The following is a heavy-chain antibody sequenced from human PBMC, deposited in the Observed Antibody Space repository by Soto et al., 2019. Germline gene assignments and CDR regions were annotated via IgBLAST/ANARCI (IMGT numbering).Heavy chain of an antibody. Sequence: SETLSLTCTVSGGSISSGGYYWSWIRQHPGKGLEWIGYIYYSGSTYYNPSLKSRVTISVDTSKNQFSLKLSSVTAADTAVYYCARVLVFLWFGDTSRGNWFDPWSQGTLVTVSS. CDR2: IYYSGST. V-gene: IGHV4-31*03. D-gene: IGHD3-10*01. J-gene: IGHJ5*02. CDR1: GGSISSGGYY. CDR3: ARVLVFLWFGDTSRGNWFDP.